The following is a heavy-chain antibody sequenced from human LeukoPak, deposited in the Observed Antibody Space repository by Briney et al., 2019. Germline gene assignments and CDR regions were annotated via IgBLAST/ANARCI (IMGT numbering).Heavy chain of an antibody. J-gene: IGHJ4*02. D-gene: IGHD6-13*01. Sequence: SETLSLTCAVYGGSFSGYYWSWIRQPPGKGLEWIGGINHSGSTNYNPSLKSRVTISVDTSKNQFSLKLSSVTAAVTAVYYCARYRYSSSWYARGDGDYWGQGTLVTVSS. CDR2: INHSGST. V-gene: IGHV4-34*01. CDR3: ARYRYSSSWYARGDGDY. CDR1: GGSFSGYY.